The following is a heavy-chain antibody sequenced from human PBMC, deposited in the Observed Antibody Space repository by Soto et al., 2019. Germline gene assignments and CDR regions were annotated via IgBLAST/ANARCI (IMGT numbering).Heavy chain of an antibody. CDR1: GGSVSNKTYY. CDR2: VYYSGTT. V-gene: IGHV4-61*01. D-gene: IGHD4-17*01. J-gene: IGHJ4*02. CDR3: ARTTAVPNTLRSRYFFDY. Sequence: SETLSLTCSVSGGSVSNKTYYWSWIRQSPGKRLEWIGYVYYSGTTNYNPSLKSRVTISVDLSKNQFSLRLSSVTTADTALYYCARTTAVPNTLRSRYFFDYWGQGTLVTVSS.